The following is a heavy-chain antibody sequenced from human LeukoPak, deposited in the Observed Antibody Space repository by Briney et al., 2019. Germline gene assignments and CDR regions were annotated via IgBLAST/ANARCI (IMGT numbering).Heavy chain of an antibody. CDR2: IYYSGST. J-gene: IGHJ4*02. CDR1: GGSISSYY. V-gene: IGHV4-59*12. D-gene: IGHD4-17*01. CDR3: ASSYGDYGFDY. Sequence: SETLSLTCTVSGGSISSYYWSWIRQPPGKGLEWIGYIYYSGSTNYNPSLKSRVTISVDRSKNQFSLKLSSVTAADTAVYYCASSYGDYGFDYWGQGTLVTVSS.